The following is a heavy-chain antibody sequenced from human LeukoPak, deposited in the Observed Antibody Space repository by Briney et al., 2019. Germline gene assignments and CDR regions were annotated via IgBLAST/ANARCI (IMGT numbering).Heavy chain of an antibody. CDR2: INHSGST. Sequence: SETLSLTCAVYGGSFSGYYWSWIRQPPGKGLEWIGEINHSGSTNYNPSLESRVTISVDTSKNQFSLKLSSVTAADTAVYYCARVGLRYFDWLLYARWFDPWGQGTLVTVSS. CDR1: GGSFSGYY. D-gene: IGHD3-9*01. CDR3: ARVGLRYFDWLLYARWFDP. V-gene: IGHV4-34*01. J-gene: IGHJ5*02.